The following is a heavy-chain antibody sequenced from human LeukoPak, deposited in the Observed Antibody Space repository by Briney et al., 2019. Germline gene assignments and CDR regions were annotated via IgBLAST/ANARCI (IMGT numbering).Heavy chain of an antibody. CDR3: ARGSSTVTAFSD. CDR1: GGSFSGYY. CDR2: INHSGST. J-gene: IGHJ4*02. Sequence: SETLSLTCAVYGGSFSGYYWGWIRQPPEKGLEWIGEINHSGSTNYNPSLKSRVTISVDTSKNQFSLKLSSVTAADTAVYYCARGSSTVTAFSDWGQGTLVTVSS. V-gene: IGHV4-34*01. D-gene: IGHD4-17*01.